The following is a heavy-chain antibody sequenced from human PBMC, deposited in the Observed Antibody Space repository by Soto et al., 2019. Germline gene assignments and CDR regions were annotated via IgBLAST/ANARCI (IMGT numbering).Heavy chain of an antibody. V-gene: IGHV3-21*01. CDR3: ARAHTDYYGSGSYPNWFAP. D-gene: IGHD3-10*01. CDR2: ISSSSSYI. CDR1: GFTFSSYS. Sequence: GGSLRLSCAASGFTFSSYSMNWVRQAPGKGLEWVSSISSSSSYIYYADSVKGRFTISRDNAKNSLYLQMNSLRAEDTAVYYCARAHTDYYGSGSYPNWFAPWGQGTLVIVSS. J-gene: IGHJ5*02.